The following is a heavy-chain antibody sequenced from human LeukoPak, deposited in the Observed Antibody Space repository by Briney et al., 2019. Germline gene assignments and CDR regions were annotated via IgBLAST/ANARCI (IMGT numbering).Heavy chain of an antibody. D-gene: IGHD4-11*01. J-gene: IGHJ4*02. Sequence: GGSLRLSCGASGFIFSTYEMNWVRQAPGKGLEWVSYISYNSGRIFYADSVKGRFTVSRDNAKNSLYLQMNSLRAEDTAVYYCARDLYSKTVYWGQGTLVTVSS. V-gene: IGHV3-48*03. CDR3: ARDLYSKTVY. CDR1: GFIFSTYE. CDR2: ISYNSGRI.